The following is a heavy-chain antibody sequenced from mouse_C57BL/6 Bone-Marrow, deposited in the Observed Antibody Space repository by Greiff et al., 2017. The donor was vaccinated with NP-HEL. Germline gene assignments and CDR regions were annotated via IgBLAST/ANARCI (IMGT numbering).Heavy chain of an antibody. V-gene: IGHV5-16*01. Sequence: EVMLVESEGGLVQPGRSMKLSCTASGFTFSDYYMAWVRQVPEKGLEWVANINYDGSSTYYLDSLKSRFIISRDNAKNILYLQMSSLKSEDTATYYCARGHGGFAYWGQGTLVTVSA. CDR1: GFTFSDYY. J-gene: IGHJ3*01. CDR3: ARGHGGFAY. CDR2: INYDGSST. D-gene: IGHD6-1*01.